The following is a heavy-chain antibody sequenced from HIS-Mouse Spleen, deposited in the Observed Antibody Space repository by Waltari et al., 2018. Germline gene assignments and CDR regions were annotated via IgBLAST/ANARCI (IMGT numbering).Heavy chain of an antibody. CDR3: AREDCGGDCYSG. Sequence: QVQLVQSGAEVKKPGASVKVSCKASGYTFTGYYMHWVRQAPGQGLEWMGWINPTSGGTKYAQRFQGRVTMTRDTSIRAAYMELGRLRSDDTAVYYCAREDCGGDCYSGWGQGTLVTVSS. D-gene: IGHD2-21*02. CDR2: INPTSGGT. V-gene: IGHV1-2*02. J-gene: IGHJ4*02. CDR1: GYTFTGYY.